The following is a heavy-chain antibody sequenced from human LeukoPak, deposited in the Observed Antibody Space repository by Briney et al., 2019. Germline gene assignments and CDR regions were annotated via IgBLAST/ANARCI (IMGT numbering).Heavy chain of an antibody. Sequence: GGSLKLSCAGSGYSFSSYWMGWVRQMPGKGLEWMGIIYPGDCDTSYSPSFQGQVTISADKSISTAYLQWSSLKASDTAMYYCARPQGSGTDAFDIWGQGPMVTVSS. CDR2: IYPGDCDT. V-gene: IGHV5-51*01. CDR3: ARPQGSGTDAFDI. D-gene: IGHD3-10*01. CDR1: GYSFSSYW. J-gene: IGHJ3*02.